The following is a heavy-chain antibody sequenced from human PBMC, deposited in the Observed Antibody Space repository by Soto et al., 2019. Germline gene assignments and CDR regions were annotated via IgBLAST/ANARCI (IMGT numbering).Heavy chain of an antibody. CDR2: ISSSSSYI. J-gene: IGHJ5*02. CDR1: GCTFSSYS. Sequence: PXGSLILSCSASGCTFSSYSMNWVRQAPGKGLEWVSSISSSSSYIYYADSVKGRFTISRDNAKNSLYLQMNSLRAEDTAVYYCARDKSLRMAPGRNWFDHWRQGTLVTVSS. CDR3: ARDKSLRMAPGRNWFDH. D-gene: IGHD2-15*01. V-gene: IGHV3-21*01.